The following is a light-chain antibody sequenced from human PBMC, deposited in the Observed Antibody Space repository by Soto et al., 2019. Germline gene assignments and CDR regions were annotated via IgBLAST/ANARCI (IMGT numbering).Light chain of an antibody. J-gene: IGKJ4*01. V-gene: IGKV3-11*01. CDR3: QLRSNWPSSLT. CDR1: QRFSSY. CDR2: DAH. Sequence: EIVLTKSPATLSLSPGERATLSCRAIQRFSSYLSWYQQNPGKAHSPLIYDAHNRDIAIPARFSGSGSGTDFTLSTSGLEADNFAIYYCQLRSNWPSSLTFGGGTKVEIK.